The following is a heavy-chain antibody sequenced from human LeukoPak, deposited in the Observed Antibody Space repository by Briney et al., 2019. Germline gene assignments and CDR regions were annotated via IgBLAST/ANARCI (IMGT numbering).Heavy chain of an antibody. Sequence: SETLSLTCTVSGGSISSYYWSWIRQPPGKGLEWIGYIYYSGSTNYNPSLKSRVTISVDTSKNQFSLKLSSVTAADTAVYCCARVRSSSGYYIFDYWGQGTLVTVSS. CDR2: IYYSGST. CDR3: ARVRSSSGYYIFDY. CDR1: GGSISSYY. J-gene: IGHJ4*02. D-gene: IGHD3-22*01. V-gene: IGHV4-59*01.